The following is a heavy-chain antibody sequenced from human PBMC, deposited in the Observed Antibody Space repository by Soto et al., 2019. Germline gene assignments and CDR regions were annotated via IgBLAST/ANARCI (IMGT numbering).Heavy chain of an antibody. CDR1: GGSFSGYY. CDR2: INHSGST. J-gene: IGHJ4*02. D-gene: IGHD5-18*01. Sequence: PSETLSLTCAVYGGSFSGYYWSWIRRPPGKGLEWIGEINHSGSTNYNPSLKSRVTISVDTSKNQFSLKLSSVTAADTAVYYCARRRGYSYGSLDYWGQGTLVTVSS. V-gene: IGHV4-34*01. CDR3: ARRRGYSYGSLDY.